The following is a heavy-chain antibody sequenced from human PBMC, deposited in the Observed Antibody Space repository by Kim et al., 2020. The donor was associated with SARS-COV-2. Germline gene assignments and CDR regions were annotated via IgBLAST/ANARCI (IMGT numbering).Heavy chain of an antibody. CDR2: ISAYNGNT. D-gene: IGHD3-22*01. J-gene: IGHJ4*02. V-gene: IGHV1-18*04. CDR1: GYTFTSYG. CDR3: ARGGEDYYDSSGYYWFDY. Sequence: ASVKVSCKASGYTFTSYGISWVRQAPGQGLEWMGWISAYNGNTNYAQKLHGRVTMTTDTSTSTAYMELRSLRSDDTAVYYCARGGEDYYDSSGYYWFDYWGQGTLVTVSS.